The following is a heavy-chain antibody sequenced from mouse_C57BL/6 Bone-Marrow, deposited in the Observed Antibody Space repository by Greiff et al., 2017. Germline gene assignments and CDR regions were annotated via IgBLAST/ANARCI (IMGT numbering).Heavy chain of an antibody. CDR3: TPITTVVATDY. D-gene: IGHD1-1*01. CDR1: GFNIKDDY. V-gene: IGHV14-4*01. Sequence: VQLQQSGAELVRPGASVKLSCTASGFNIKDDYMHWVKQRPEQGLEWIGWIDPENGDTEYASKVQGKATITADTSSNTAYLQLSSLTSEDTAVYYCTPITTVVATDYWGQGTTLTVSS. J-gene: IGHJ2*01. CDR2: IDPENGDT.